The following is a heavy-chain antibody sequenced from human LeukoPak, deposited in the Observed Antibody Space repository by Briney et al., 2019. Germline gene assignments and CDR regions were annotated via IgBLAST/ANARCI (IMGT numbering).Heavy chain of an antibody. D-gene: IGHD2-2*01. CDR1: GGTFSSYA. CDR2: MNPNSGNT. V-gene: IGHV1-8*02. Sequence: GASVKVSCKASGGTFSSYAISWVRQATGQGLEWMGWMNPNSGNTGYAQKFQGRVTMTRNTSISTAYMELSSLRSEDTAVYYCARGRYCSSTSCYFSFYNYYYYYYMDVWGKGTTVTISS. CDR3: ARGRYCSSTSCYFSFYNYYYYYYMDV. J-gene: IGHJ6*03.